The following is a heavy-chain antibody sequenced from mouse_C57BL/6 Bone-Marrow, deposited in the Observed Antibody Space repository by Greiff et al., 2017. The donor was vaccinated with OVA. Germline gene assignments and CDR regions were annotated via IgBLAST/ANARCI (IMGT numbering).Heavy chain of an antibody. CDR3: ARDGSRLYYAMDY. CDR2: IDPSDSYT. D-gene: IGHD1-1*01. V-gene: IGHV1-69*01. CDR1: GYTFTSYW. Sequence: QVQLQQPGAELVMPGASVKLSCKASGYTFTSYWMHWVKQRPGQGLEWIGEIDPSDSYTNYNQKFKGKSTLTVDKSSSTAYMQLSSLTSEDSAVYYCARDGSRLYYAMDYWGQGTSVTVSS. J-gene: IGHJ4*01.